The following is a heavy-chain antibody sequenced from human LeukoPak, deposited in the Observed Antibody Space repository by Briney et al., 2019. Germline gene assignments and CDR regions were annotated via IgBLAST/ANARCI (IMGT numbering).Heavy chain of an antibody. D-gene: IGHD4-17*01. CDR1: GGSLSSYY. CDR3: ARLREGYYYYGMDV. Sequence: SETLSLTCNVSGGSLSSYYWSWIRQPPGKGLEWIGYIYYSGSTNYNPSLKSRVTISIDTSKNQFSLKLSSVTAADTAVYYCARLREGYYYYGMDVWGQGTTVTVSS. CDR2: IYYSGST. V-gene: IGHV4-59*01. J-gene: IGHJ6*02.